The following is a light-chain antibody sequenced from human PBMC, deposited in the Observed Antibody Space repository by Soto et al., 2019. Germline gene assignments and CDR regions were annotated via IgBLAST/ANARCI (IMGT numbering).Light chain of an antibody. V-gene: IGKV3-15*01. CDR3: QHYNTWPWT. J-gene: IGKJ1*01. CDR2: GAS. Sequence: EVVMTQSPATLSVSPGERATLSCRASHSVSSSLAWYQQKPGQAPRLLISGASTRAAGIPARFSGSGSGTEITLPISRLQSEDFAVYYCQHYNTWPWTFGQGTKVDIK. CDR1: HSVSSS.